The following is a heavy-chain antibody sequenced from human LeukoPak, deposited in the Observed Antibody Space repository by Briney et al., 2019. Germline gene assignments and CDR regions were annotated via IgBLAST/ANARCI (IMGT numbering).Heavy chain of an antibody. CDR3: AKGAQDFPLYFDY. V-gene: IGHV3-23*01. CDR2: ISGSGGST. D-gene: IGHD3-3*01. Sequence: GGSLRLSCAASGFTFSSYAMSGVRQAPGKGLEGVSAISGSGGSTYYADSVKGRFTNSRDNAKNTLYLQMNSLRAEDTAVYYCAKGAQDFPLYFDYWGQGTLVTVSS. CDR1: GFTFSSYA. J-gene: IGHJ4*02.